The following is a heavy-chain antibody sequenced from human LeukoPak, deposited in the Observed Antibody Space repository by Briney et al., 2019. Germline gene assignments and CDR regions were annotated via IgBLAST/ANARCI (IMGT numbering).Heavy chain of an antibody. J-gene: IGHJ4*02. D-gene: IGHD3-10*01. CDR2: IYYSGST. CDR1: GGSIRSGGYY. V-gene: IGHV4-31*03. Sequence: SQTLSLTCTVSGGSIRSGGYYWSWIRQHPGKGLEWIGYIYYSGSTYYNPSLKSRVTISVDTSKNQFSLKLSSVTAADTAVYYCARDSHYGSGIRWGQGTLVTVSS. CDR3: ARDSHYGSGIR.